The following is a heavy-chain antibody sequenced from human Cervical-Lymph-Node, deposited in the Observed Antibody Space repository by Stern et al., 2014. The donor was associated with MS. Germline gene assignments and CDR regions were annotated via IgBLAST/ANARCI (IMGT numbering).Heavy chain of an antibody. D-gene: IGHD2-21*01. CDR1: GGTFSSYA. CDR2: IIPIFGTA. CDR3: ARRGDGYFDY. J-gene: IGHJ4*02. Sequence: VQLEESGAEVKKPGSSVKVSCKASGGTFSSYALSWVRQAPGKGLEWMGGIIPIFGTANYAQKFQGRVTITADESTSTAYMELSSLRSEDTAVYYCARRGDGYFDYCGQGTLVTVSS. V-gene: IGHV1-69*01.